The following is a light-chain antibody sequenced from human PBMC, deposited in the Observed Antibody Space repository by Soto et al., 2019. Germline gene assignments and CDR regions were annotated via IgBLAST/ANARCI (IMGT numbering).Light chain of an antibody. CDR3: TSWTTSTTMI. J-gene: IGLJ2*01. CDR1: SSDIGAYNF. CDR2: DVN. Sequence: QSALTQPPSVSGSPGQSITISCTGTSSDIGAYNFVSWYQQHPGKAPKLMLYDVNIRPSGVSNRFSGSNSGNTASLTISGLQAEDEADYYCTSWTTSTTMIFGGGTKVTVL. V-gene: IGLV2-14*03.